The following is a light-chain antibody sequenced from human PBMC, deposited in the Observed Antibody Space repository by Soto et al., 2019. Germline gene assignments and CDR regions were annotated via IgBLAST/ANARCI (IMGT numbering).Light chain of an antibody. CDR2: AAS. V-gene: IGKV1-39*01. J-gene: IGKJ1*01. Sequence: DIPMTQSPSSLSVSVRERATMXRRASQSVGNFLNWYQQKPGLPPKYLIYAASNLQSGVPSRFSGSGSGTDFTLTISNLQPEDFATYYCQQSCTTWTFGQGTKVDI. CDR1: QSVGNF. CDR3: QQSCTTWT.